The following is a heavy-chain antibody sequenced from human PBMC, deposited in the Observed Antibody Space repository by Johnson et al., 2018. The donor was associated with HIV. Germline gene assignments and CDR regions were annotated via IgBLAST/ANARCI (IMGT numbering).Heavy chain of an antibody. V-gene: IGHV3-30-3*01. CDR3: ARGKAFDI. CDR1: GFTFNDYG. J-gene: IGHJ3*02. Sequence: QVQLVESGGGVVQPGRSLRLSCAASGFTFNDYGMHWVRQAPGKGLEWVAVISYDGTNEYYADSVKGRFTISRDNSKNSLYLQMNSLRADDTALYYCARGKAFDIWGQGTMVTVSS. CDR2: ISYDGTNE.